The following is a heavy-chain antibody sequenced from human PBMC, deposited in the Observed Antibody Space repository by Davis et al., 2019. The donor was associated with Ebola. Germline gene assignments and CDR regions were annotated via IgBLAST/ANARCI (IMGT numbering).Heavy chain of an antibody. J-gene: IGHJ4*02. CDR2: ISTYNDNT. CDR3: TMGGITGGFDY. Sequence: ASVKVSCKASGYSFTSNGISWVRQAPGQGLEWMGWISTYNDNTHYAQEVQDRVTMTEDTSTDTAYMELSSLRSEDTAIYYCTMGGITGGFDYWGQGTLVTVSS. D-gene: IGHD3-16*01. V-gene: IGHV1-18*04. CDR1: GYSFTSNG.